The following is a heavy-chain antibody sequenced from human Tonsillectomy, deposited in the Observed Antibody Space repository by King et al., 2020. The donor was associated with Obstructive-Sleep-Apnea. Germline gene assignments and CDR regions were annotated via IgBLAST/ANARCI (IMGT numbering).Heavy chain of an antibody. CDR2: ISYDGSDK. J-gene: IGHJ2*01. CDR3: AKAVGDYGRTGWYFDL. V-gene: IGHV3-30*18. CDR1: GFTFSPYG. D-gene: IGHD4-17*01. Sequence: VQLVESGGGGVQPGRSLRLSCAASGFTFSPYGMHWVRQAPGKGLEWVAVISYDGSDKFYADSVKGRFTISRDNSKNTAYLQMNSLRVEDTSMFYCAKAVGDYGRTGWYFDLWGLGTQVTVSA.